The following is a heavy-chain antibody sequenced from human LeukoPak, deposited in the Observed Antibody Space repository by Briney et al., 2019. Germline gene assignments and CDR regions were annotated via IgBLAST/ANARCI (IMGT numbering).Heavy chain of an antibody. CDR2: ISGSGGST. CDR3: AKPGVKQWLVRIWYMDV. D-gene: IGHD6-19*01. Sequence: PGGSLRLSCAASGFTFSSYAMSWVRQAPGKGLEWVSAISGSGGSTYYADSVKGRFTISRDNSKNTLYLQTNSLRAEDTAVYYCAKPGVKQWLVRIWYMDVWGKGTTVTVSS. CDR1: GFTFSSYA. J-gene: IGHJ6*03. V-gene: IGHV3-23*01.